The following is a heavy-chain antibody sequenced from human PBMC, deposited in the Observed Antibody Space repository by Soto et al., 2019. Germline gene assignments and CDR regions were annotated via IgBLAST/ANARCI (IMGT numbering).Heavy chain of an antibody. CDR3: TTDSSSWAYYYYYGMDV. D-gene: IGHD2-2*01. V-gene: IGHV3-15*01. J-gene: IGHJ6*02. CDR1: GFTFSNAW. CDR2: IKSKTDDGTT. Sequence: GGSLRLSCTVSGFTFSNAWMTWVRQAPGKGLEWVGRIKSKTDDGTTDYAAPVKGRFTISRDDSRNTLYLQMNSLKTEHTAVYYCTTDSSSWAYYYYYGMDVWGQGTTVTVSS.